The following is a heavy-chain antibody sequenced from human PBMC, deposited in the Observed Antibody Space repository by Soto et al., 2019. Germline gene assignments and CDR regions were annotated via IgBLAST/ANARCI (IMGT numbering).Heavy chain of an antibody. CDR1: GFTFSSYA. CDR3: AKDGHYDFWSGYSDWFEP. Sequence: PGGSLRLSCAASGFTFSSYAMSWVRQAPGKGLEWVSAISGSGGSTYYADSVKGRFTISRDNSKNTLYLQMNSLRAEDTAVYYCAKDGHYDFWSGYSDWFEPWGQGTLVTVS. CDR2: ISGSGGST. D-gene: IGHD3-3*01. V-gene: IGHV3-23*01. J-gene: IGHJ5*02.